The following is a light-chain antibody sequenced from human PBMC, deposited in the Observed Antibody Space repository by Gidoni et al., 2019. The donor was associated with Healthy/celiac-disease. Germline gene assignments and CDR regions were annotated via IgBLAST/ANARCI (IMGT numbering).Light chain of an antibody. CDR1: QRLLHSNVYNY. V-gene: IGKV2-28*01. CDR3: MQATQTPWT. J-gene: IGKJ1*01. Sequence: VLTQYPLSLPVTPGEPAFISCRSSQRLLHSNVYNYLDWYLQKPGQSPQLLIYLGSNRASGVPARFSGSGSGTDFTLKISRVEADDVGVYYCMQATQTPWTFGQGTKVEIK. CDR2: LGS.